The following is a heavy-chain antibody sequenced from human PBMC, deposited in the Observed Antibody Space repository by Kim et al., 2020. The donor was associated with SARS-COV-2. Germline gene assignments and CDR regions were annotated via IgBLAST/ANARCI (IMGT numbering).Heavy chain of an antibody. D-gene: IGHD2-15*01. J-gene: IGHJ4*02. CDR1: GFTFSSYA. CDR2: ISGSGGST. Sequence: GGSLRLSCAASGFTFSSYAMSWVRQAPGKGLEWVSAISGSGGSTYYADSVKGRFTISRDNSKNTLYLQMNSLRAEDTAVYYCAKGHIVVVVAATYFDYWGQGTLVTVSS. CDR3: AKGHIVVVVAATYFDY. V-gene: IGHV3-23*01.